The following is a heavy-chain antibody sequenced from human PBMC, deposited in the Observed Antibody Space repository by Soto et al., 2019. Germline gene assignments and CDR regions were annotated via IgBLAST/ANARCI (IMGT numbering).Heavy chain of an antibody. V-gene: IGHV3-7*01. CDR2: IKQDGSEK. Sequence: GGSPRLSCAASGFTFSSYWMSWVRPAPGKGLEWVANIKQDGSEKYYVDSVKGRFTISRDNAKNSLYLQMNSLRAEDTAVYYCARVTKYYYDSSGYPPDYWGQGTLVTVSS. CDR3: ARVTKYYYDSSGYPPDY. CDR1: GFTFSSYW. D-gene: IGHD3-22*01. J-gene: IGHJ4*02.